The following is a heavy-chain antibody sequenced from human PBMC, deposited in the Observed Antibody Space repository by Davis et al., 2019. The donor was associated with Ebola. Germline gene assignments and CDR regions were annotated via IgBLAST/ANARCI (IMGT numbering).Heavy chain of an antibody. CDR3: ARDRAATVIEY. D-gene: IGHD6-25*01. CDR2: ISTYNGNT. V-gene: IGHV1-18*04. CDR1: GYIFRSYG. J-gene: IGHJ4*02. Sequence: AASVKVSCKASGYIFRSYGISWVRQAPGQRLEWMGWISTYNGNTKYAQNFQDRVTMTTDTSTDTAYMELRSLRSDDTAVYYCARDRAATVIEYWGQGSLVTVSS.